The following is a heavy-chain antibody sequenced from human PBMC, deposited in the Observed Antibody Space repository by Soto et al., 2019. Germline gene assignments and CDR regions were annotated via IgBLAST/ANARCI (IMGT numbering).Heavy chain of an antibody. D-gene: IGHD3-10*01. CDR1: GYTFTSYA. CDR3: ARGRITMVRGLSSWFDP. V-gene: IGHV1-3*01. CDR2: INAGNGNT. Sequence: ASVKVSCKASGYTFTSYAMHWVRRAPGQRLEWMGWINAGNGNTKYSQKFQGRVTITRDTSASTAYMELSSLRSEDTAVYYCARGRITMVRGLSSWFDPWGQGTLVTVSS. J-gene: IGHJ5*02.